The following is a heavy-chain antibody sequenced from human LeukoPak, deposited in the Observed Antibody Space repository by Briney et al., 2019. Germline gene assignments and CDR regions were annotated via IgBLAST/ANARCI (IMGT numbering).Heavy chain of an antibody. V-gene: IGHV3-23*01. J-gene: IGHJ4*02. CDR3: AKSTPLGYQFES. D-gene: IGHD3-16*01. Sequence: GGSLRLSCAVSGFTFSTFATSWVRQAPGKGLEWVSAISASGDITFYADSVRGRFTISRDNSKNMLFLQMNSLRADDTAVYYCAKSTPLGYQFESWGQGTLVTVSS. CDR1: GFTFSTFA. CDR2: ISASGDIT.